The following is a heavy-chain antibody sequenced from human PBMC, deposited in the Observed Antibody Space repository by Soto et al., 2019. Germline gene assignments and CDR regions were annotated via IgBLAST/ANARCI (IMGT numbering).Heavy chain of an antibody. CDR1: VGSIRSGGYD. D-gene: IGHD5-12*01. CDR3: ARDRRDGYNLGAFDI. Sequence: SETLCFTCTFSVGSIRSGGYDWSWIRQHPGKGLEWIGYIYYSGSTYYNPSLKSRVTISVHTSKNQFSLKLSSVTAADTAVYYCARDRRDGYNLGAFDIWGQGTMVTV. V-gene: IGHV4-31*03. J-gene: IGHJ3*02. CDR2: IYYSGST.